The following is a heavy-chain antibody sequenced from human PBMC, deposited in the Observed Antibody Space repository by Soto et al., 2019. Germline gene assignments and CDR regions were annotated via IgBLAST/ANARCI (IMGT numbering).Heavy chain of an antibody. V-gene: IGHV5-51*01. J-gene: IGHJ4*02. CDR2: IYPGDSDT. CDR1: GYSFRSYW. Sequence: PGESLKISCKGSGYSFRSYWIGWVRQMPGKGLEWMGIIYPGDSDTIYSPSFQGQVTISADKSSSTAYLQWSSLKASDTAMYYCASHPLYGSGWTRFDFWGQGTLVTVSS. D-gene: IGHD6-19*01. CDR3: ASHPLYGSGWTRFDF.